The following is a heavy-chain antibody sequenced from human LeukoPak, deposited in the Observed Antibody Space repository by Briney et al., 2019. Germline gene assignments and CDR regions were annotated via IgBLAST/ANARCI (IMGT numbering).Heavy chain of an antibody. CDR1: GGSISSYY. CDR2: IYYSGST. J-gene: IGHJ4*02. D-gene: IGHD2-2*01. Sequence: SETLSLTCTVSGGSISSYYWSWIWQPPGKGLEWIGYIYYSGSTNYNPSLKSRVTISVDTSKNQFSLKLSSVTAADTAVYYCARDFSVVPAAGTSDYWGQGTLVTVSS. V-gene: IGHV4-59*12. CDR3: ARDFSVVPAAGTSDY.